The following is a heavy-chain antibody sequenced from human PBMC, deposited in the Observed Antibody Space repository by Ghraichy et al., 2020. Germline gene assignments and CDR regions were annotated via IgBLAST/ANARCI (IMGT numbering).Heavy chain of an antibody. CDR2: ISSSSSYI. Sequence: GGSLRLSCAASGLTFSSYSMNWVRQAPGKGREWVSSISSSSSYIYYADSVKGRFTISRDNAKNSLYLQMNSLRAEDTAVYYCATTVAHYYYYGMDVWGQGTTVTVSS. D-gene: IGHD5-12*01. J-gene: IGHJ6*02. CDR3: ATTVAHYYYYGMDV. V-gene: IGHV3-21*01. CDR1: GLTFSSYS.